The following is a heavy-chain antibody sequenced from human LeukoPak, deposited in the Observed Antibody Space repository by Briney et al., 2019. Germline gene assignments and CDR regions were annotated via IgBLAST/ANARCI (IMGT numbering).Heavy chain of an antibody. V-gene: IGHV3-30*03. CDR3: ARGEVRYDY. J-gene: IGHJ4*02. CDR1: GFTFSSYG. CDR2: VSYDGSNK. Sequence: GGSLRLSCAASGFTFSSYGMHWVRQAPGKGLEWVAVVSYDGSNKYYADSVKGRFTISRDNSKNTLYLQMNSLRAEDTAVYYCARGEVRYDYWGQGTLVTVSS. D-gene: IGHD1-26*01.